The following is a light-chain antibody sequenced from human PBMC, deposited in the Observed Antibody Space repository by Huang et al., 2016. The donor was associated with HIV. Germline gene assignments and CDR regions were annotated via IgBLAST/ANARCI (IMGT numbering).Light chain of an antibody. Sequence: DIQMTQSPSTLSGFVGDRVTTTCRASQNIGDWLAWYQQKPGKAPNLLIYRASTLHSGVPSRFSGSGSGTEFTLTISSLQPDDFATYYCQQYNSYSITFGGGTKVDLK. J-gene: IGKJ4*01. CDR3: QQYNSYSIT. V-gene: IGKV1-5*03. CDR2: RAS. CDR1: QNIGDW.